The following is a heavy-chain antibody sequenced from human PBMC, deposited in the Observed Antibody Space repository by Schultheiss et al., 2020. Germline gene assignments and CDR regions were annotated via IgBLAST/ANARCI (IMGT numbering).Heavy chain of an antibody. CDR2: IYTTGST. J-gene: IGHJ5*02. D-gene: IGHD3-10*01. Sequence: SETLSLTCTVSGGSISSGGYYWSWIRQPAGKGLEWIGRIYTTGSTNYNPSLKSRVTISVDTSKNQFSLKLSSVTAAETAVYYCARIIGRDGFDPWGQGTLVTVSS. CDR3: ARIIGRDGFDP. CDR1: GGSISSGGYY. V-gene: IGHV4-61*02.